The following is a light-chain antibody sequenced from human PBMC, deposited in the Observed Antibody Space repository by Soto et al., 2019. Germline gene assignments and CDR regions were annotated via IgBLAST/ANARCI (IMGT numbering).Light chain of an antibody. Sequence: ESVLTQSPSSLSLSPGESATLSCRASQSLSSSYLAWYQQKAGQPPRLLIFRSSDRAAGVPDRFSGSASGTEFTLTISSLEPEDFAVYYCQQYGTKVSFGPGTKVDIK. V-gene: IGKV3-20*01. J-gene: IGKJ3*01. CDR2: RSS. CDR1: QSLSSSY. CDR3: QQYGTKVS.